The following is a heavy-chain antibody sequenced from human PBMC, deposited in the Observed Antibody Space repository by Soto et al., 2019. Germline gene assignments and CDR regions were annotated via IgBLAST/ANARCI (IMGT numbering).Heavy chain of an antibody. CDR2: ISTDKGKT. J-gene: IGHJ4*02. CDR3: ATRSPAFDY. CDR1: GYTFTSYG. Sequence: QVQLVQSGPEVEKPGASVKVSCKTSGYTFTSYGISWVRQAPGQGLEWMGWISTDKGKTNYAQKFQGRVTMTTDTSTSTVYRELRSLTSDDTAVYYCATRSPAFDYWGQGTLVTVS. V-gene: IGHV1-18*01.